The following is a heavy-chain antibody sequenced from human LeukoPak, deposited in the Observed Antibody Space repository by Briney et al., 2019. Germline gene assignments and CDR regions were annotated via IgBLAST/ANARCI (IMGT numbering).Heavy chain of an antibody. CDR1: GFTFSSHA. Sequence: GGSLRLSCAASGFTFSSHAMHWVRQAPGKGLEWVTLISYDGSNKYYADSVKGRFTISRDNSKNTVYLRMNSLRAEDTAVYYCARDGTVTYYFDYWGQGTLVTVSS. CDR2: ISYDGSNK. D-gene: IGHD4-11*01. J-gene: IGHJ4*02. V-gene: IGHV3-30-3*01. CDR3: ARDGTVTYYFDY.